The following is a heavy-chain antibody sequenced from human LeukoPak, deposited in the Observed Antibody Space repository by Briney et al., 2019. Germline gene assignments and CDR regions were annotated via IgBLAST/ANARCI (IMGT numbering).Heavy chain of an antibody. D-gene: IGHD2-21*02. J-gene: IGHJ3*02. CDR2: INHSGST. V-gene: IGHV4-34*01. CDR3: ARSRVVVTAIPGAFDI. CDR1: GGSFSGYY. Sequence: SETLSLTCAVYGGSFSGYYWSWTRQPPGKGLEWIGEINHSGSTNCNPSLKSRVTISVDTSKNQFSLKLSSVTAADTAVYYCARSRVVVTAIPGAFDIWGQRTMVTVSS.